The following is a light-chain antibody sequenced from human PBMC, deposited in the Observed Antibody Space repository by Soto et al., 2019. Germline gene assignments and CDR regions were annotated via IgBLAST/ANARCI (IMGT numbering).Light chain of an antibody. Sequence: QSALTQPASVSGSPGRSVTISCTGSSSDIGGFNYVSWYQHLPGRAPKLIIYDDTNRPSGISYRFSASKSGGTASLTISGLQAEDEGYYYCTSYSSSTTHVVFGGGTKVTVL. J-gene: IGLJ2*01. CDR2: DDT. CDR3: TSYSSSTTHVV. CDR1: SSDIGGFNY. V-gene: IGLV2-14*03.